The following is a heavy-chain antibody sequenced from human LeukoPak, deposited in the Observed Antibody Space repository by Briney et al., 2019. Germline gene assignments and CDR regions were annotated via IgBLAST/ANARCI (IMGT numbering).Heavy chain of an antibody. V-gene: IGHV3-11*06. CDR3: ARCYGSGSYYKHFDY. Sequence: GGSLRLSCAASGFTFSDYYMSWIRQAPGKGLEWVSYISSSSSYTNYADSVKGRFTISRDNAKNSLYLQMNSLRAEDTAVYYCARCYGSGSYYKHFDYWGQGTLVTVSS. CDR2: ISSSSSYT. CDR1: GFTFSDYY. J-gene: IGHJ4*02. D-gene: IGHD3-10*01.